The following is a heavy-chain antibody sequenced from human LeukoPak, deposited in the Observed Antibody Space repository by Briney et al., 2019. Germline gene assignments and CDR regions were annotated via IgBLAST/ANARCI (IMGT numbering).Heavy chain of an antibody. CDR1: GFTFSSYA. J-gene: IGHJ4*02. Sequence: GGSLRLSCVASGFTFSSYAMSWVRQAPGKGPGWVSAISGSGGSTYYADSVKGRFTISRDNSKNTLYLQMNSLRAEDTAVYYCAKARVSGWVDYWGQGTLVTVSS. CDR3: AKARVSGWVDY. CDR2: ISGSGGST. V-gene: IGHV3-23*01. D-gene: IGHD6-19*01.